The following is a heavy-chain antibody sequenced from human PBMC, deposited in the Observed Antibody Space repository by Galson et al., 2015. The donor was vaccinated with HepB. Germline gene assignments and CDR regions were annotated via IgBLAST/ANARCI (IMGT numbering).Heavy chain of an antibody. CDR3: AKFRGFWSGYYDYYYYGMDV. D-gene: IGHD3-3*01. CDR1: GFTFSSYA. Sequence: SLRLSCAASGFTFSSYAMSWVRQAPGKGLEWVSAISGSGGSTYYADSVKGRFTISRDNSKNTLYLQMNSLRAEDTAVYYCAKFRGFWSGYYDYYYYGMDVWGQGTTVTVSS. V-gene: IGHV3-23*01. J-gene: IGHJ6*02. CDR2: ISGSGGST.